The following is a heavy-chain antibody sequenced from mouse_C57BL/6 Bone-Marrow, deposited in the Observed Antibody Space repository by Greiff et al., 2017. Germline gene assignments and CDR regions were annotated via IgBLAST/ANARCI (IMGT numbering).Heavy chain of an antibody. Sequence: VQLQQPGAELVMPGASVKLSCKASGYTFTSYWMHWVKQRPGQGLEWIGEIDPSDSYTNYNQKFKGKSTLTVDKSSSTAYMQLSSLTSEDSAVYYCARRGLGWSSFAYWGQGTLVTVSA. D-gene: IGHD2-10*02. CDR2: IDPSDSYT. J-gene: IGHJ3*01. CDR1: GYTFTSYW. V-gene: IGHV1-69*01. CDR3: ARRGLGWSSFAY.